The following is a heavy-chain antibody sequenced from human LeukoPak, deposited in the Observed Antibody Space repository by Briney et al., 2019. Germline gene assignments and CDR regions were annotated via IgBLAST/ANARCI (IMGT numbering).Heavy chain of an antibody. D-gene: IGHD3-3*01. V-gene: IGHV1-8*01. CDR1: GYTFTSYD. CDR2: MNPNSGTT. Sequence: ASVKVSCKDSGYTFTSYDINWVRQATGQGLERLGWMNPNSGTTGYAQKFQGRVTMTRNTSISTAYMELSSLRSEDTAVYYCARGRRHYDFWSGYYRNYYFDYWGQGTLVTVSS. J-gene: IGHJ4*02. CDR3: ARGRRHYDFWSGYYRNYYFDY.